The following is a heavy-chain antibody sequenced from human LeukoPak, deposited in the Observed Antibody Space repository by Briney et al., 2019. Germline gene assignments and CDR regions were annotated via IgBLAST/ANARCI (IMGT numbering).Heavy chain of an antibody. Sequence: GGSLRLSCAASGFTFSSYSMNWVRQAPGKGLEWVSYISSSSSTIYYADSVKGRFTISRDNAKNSLYLQMNSLRAEDTAVYYCARDPVVAAPDYFDYWGQGTLVTVSS. CDR3: ARDPVVAAPDYFDY. J-gene: IGHJ4*02. CDR1: GFTFSSYS. D-gene: IGHD2-15*01. CDR2: ISSSSSTI. V-gene: IGHV3-48*01.